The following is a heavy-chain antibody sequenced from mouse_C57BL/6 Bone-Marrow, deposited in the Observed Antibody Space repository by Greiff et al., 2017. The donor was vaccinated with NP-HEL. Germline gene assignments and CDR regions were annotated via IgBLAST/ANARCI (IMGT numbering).Heavy chain of an antibody. Sequence: EVKLVESGGGLVQSGRSLRLSCATSGFTFSDFYMEWVRQAPGKGLEWIAASRNKANDYTTEYSASVKGRFIVSRDTSQSILYLQMNALRAEDTAIYYCAREPFMDYWGQGTSVTVSS. J-gene: IGHJ4*01. CDR3: AREPFMDY. CDR2: SRNKANDYTT. CDR1: GFTFSDFY. V-gene: IGHV7-1*01.